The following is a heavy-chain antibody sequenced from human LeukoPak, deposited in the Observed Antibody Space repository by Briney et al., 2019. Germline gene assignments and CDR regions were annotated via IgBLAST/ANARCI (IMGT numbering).Heavy chain of an antibody. CDR1: GGSIGSYY. D-gene: IGHD2-2*01. CDR3: ARHSSYGHFDY. CDR2: IYYSGST. Sequence: SETLSLTCTVSGGSIGSYYWSWIRQPPGKELEWIGYIYYSGSTNYNPSLQSRVAISVDTSKNQFSLKLSSVTAADTAVYYCARHSSYGHFDYWGQGTLVTVSS. J-gene: IGHJ4*02. V-gene: IGHV4-59*08.